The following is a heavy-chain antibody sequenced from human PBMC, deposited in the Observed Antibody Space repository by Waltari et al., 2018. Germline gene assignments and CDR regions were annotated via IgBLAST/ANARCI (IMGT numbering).Heavy chain of an antibody. CDR2: IKTGDGTT. CDR1: GYTFTNYH. J-gene: IGHJ3*02. CDR3: ARDDSYDDLNAFDI. Sequence: QVQLVQSGAEVKKPGASVRVSCKASGYTFTNYHVHWVRQAPGQRLEWMGWIKTGDGTTWYSQKFQDRVTFTRDTSASTAYLDMTSLTSEDTAVYYCARDDSYDDLNAFDIWGQGTMVTVSS. D-gene: IGHD2-21*02. V-gene: IGHV1-3*04.